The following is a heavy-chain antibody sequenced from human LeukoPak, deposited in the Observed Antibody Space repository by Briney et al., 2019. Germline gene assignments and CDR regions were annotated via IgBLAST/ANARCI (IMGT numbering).Heavy chain of an antibody. CDR1: GFTFSSYG. CDR2: IRYDGSNK. V-gene: IGHV3-30*02. D-gene: IGHD3-10*01. J-gene: IGHJ4*02. Sequence: QAGGSLRLSCAASGFTFSSYGMHWVRQAPGKGLEWVAFIRYDGSNKYYADSVKGRFTISRDNSKNTLYLQMNSLRAEDTAVYYCAKDPRLLWFGELLSHFDYWGQGTLVTVSS. CDR3: AKDPRLLWFGELLSHFDY.